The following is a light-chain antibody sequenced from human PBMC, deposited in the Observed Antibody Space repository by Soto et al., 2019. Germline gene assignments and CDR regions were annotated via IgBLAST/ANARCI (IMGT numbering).Light chain of an antibody. V-gene: IGKV3-20*01. CDR2: EAS. Sequence: ELVLTQSPGTLSLSPGERVALSCRASQNVRGSYLAWYQQKPGQAPRLLIYEASRRPPGIPDRFSGSGSGTDFILTISRLEPEDLALYFCQQYGVSPHTFGQGTKLEIK. J-gene: IGKJ2*01. CDR1: QNVRGSY. CDR3: QQYGVSPHT.